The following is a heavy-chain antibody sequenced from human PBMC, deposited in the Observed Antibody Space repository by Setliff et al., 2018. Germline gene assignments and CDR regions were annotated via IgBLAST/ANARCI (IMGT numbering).Heavy chain of an antibody. J-gene: IGHJ4*02. Sequence: ASVKVSCKASGYTFTGYYMHWVRQAPGQGLEWMGWINPNSGGTNYAQKFQGWVTMTRDTSISTAYMELSSLRSEDTAVYYCAADYYDSSGYGYWGQGTLVTVSS. D-gene: IGHD3-22*01. CDR2: INPNSGGT. CDR3: AADYYDSSGYGY. V-gene: IGHV1-2*04. CDR1: GYTFTGYY.